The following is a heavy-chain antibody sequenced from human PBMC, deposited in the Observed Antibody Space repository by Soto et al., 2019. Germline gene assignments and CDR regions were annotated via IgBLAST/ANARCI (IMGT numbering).Heavy chain of an antibody. CDR2: IKVDSGYT. Sequence: QLQLVQSAAEVKKPGASVRVSCKAYGYPFIKYGISWIRQAPEQGLEWMGWIKVDSGYTNYAQKFQGRVTMTADTSSDTAFMELRSLRLDDTAVYFCATSDDTGFDSWGQGTRVSVSS. V-gene: IGHV1-18*04. CDR3: ATSDDTGFDS. D-gene: IGHD3-9*01. CDR1: GYPFIKYG. J-gene: IGHJ5*01.